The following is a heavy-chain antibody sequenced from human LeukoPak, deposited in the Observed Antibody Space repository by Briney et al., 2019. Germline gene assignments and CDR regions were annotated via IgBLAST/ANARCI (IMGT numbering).Heavy chain of an antibody. CDR1: GGSFSGYY. CDR2: INHSGST. D-gene: IGHD2-2*01. V-gene: IGHV4-34*01. CDR3: TSLIVVVPANYYYYGMDV. J-gene: IGHJ6*02. Sequence: SETLSLTCAVYGGSFSGYYWSWIRQPPGKGLEWIGEINHSGSTNYNPSLKSRVTISVDTSKNQFSLKLSSVTAADTAVYYCTSLIVVVPANYYYYGMDVWGQGTTVTVSS.